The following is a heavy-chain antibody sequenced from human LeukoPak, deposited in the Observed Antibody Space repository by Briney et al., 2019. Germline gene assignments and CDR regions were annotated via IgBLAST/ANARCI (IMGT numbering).Heavy chain of an antibody. V-gene: IGHV1-2*02. CDR3: SRYYRFFDY. J-gene: IGHJ4*02. CDR2: INPNTGDT. D-gene: IGHD3-10*01. Sequence: ASVTVSCKASGYTFTRYYVHWLRQAPGQGLEWMGWINPNTGDTNYAQKFQGRVTMTRDTSINTAYMDLSGLRSDDTAVYYCSRYYRFFDYWGQGTLVTVSS. CDR1: GYTFTRYY.